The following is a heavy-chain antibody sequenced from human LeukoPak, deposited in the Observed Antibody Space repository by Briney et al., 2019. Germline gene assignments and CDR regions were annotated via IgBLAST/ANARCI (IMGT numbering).Heavy chain of an antibody. V-gene: IGHV3-30*01. CDR3: ARRGIVGATTSGYYFDY. CDR2: ISYDGSNK. CDR1: GFTFSSYA. Sequence: AGGSLRLSCAASGFTFSSYAMQWVRQAPGKGLEWVAVISYDGSNKYYADSVKGRFTISRDNSKNTLYLQMNSLRAEDTAVYYCARRGIVGATTSGYYFDYWGQGTLVSVPS. J-gene: IGHJ4*02. D-gene: IGHD1-26*01.